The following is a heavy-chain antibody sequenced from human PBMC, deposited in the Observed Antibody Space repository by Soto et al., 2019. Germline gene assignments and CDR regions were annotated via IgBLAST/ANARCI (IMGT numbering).Heavy chain of an antibody. J-gene: IGHJ4*02. CDR3: ARAGGTTVTGLWHFDS. Sequence: GSLRLSCEASGFTFNTYSMHWVRQPPGKGLEWLAAIWYDGTQKYYADSVKGRFIISRDNSKKTLYLEMNSLRAEDTAVYYCARAGGTTVTGLWHFDSWGQGTLVTAPQ. CDR2: IWYDGTQK. CDR1: GFTFNTYS. D-gene: IGHD4-17*01. V-gene: IGHV3-33*01.